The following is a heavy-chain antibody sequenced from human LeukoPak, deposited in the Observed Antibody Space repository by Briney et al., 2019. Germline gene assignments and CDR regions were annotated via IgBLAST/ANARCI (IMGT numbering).Heavy chain of an antibody. CDR1: RGSLSSSSYY. Sequence: SETLSLTCTVSRGSLSSSSYYWGWIRQPPGKGLEWIGSIYYSGSTYYNPSLKSRVTISVDTPKNQFSLKLSSVTAADTAVYYCARYGSGSYTYYFDYWGQGTLVTVSS. CDR3: ARYGSGSYTYYFDY. V-gene: IGHV4-39*01. D-gene: IGHD3-10*01. J-gene: IGHJ4*02. CDR2: IYYSGST.